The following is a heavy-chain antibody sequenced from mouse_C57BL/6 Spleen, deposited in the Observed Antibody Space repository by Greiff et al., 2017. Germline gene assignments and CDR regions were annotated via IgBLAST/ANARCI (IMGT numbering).Heavy chain of an antibody. CDR3: ARYISTVVCLDY. Sequence: VKLLQSGPELVKPGASLKISCKASGYSFTDYNMNWVKQSNGKSLEWIGVINTIYGTTSYNQKFKGKATLTVDQSSSTAYMQLNSLTSEDSAVYYCARYISTVVCLDYWGQGTTLTVSA. D-gene: IGHD1-1*01. CDR1: GYSFTDYN. V-gene: IGHV1-39*01. CDR2: INTIYGTT. J-gene: IGHJ2*01.